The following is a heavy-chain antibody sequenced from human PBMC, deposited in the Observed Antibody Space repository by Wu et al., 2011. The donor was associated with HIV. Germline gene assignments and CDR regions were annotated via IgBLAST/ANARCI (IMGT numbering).Heavy chain of an antibody. CDR2: IIPIFGTA. V-gene: IGHV1-69*05. D-gene: IGHD2-2*01. J-gene: IGHJ6*02. CDR1: GGTFSSYA. CDR3: ARDRNDIVVVPAAPPGLYYYYGMDV. Sequence: QVQLVQSGAEVKKPGSSVKVSCKASGGTFSSYAISWVRQAPGQGLEWMGGIIPIFGTANYAQKFQGRVTITTDESTSTAYMELSSLRSEDTAVYYCARDRNDIVVVPAAPPGLYYYYGMDVWGQGTTVTVSS.